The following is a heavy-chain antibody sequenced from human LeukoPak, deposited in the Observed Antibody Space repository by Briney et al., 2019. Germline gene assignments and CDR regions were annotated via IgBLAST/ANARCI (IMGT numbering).Heavy chain of an antibody. J-gene: IGHJ4*02. V-gene: IGHV3-23*01. Sequence: EGSLRLSCAASGFTFSSYAMSWVRQAPGKGLEWVSAISGSGGSTYYADSVKGRFTISRDNSKNTLYLQMNSLRADDTAIYYCAKTVVVITFRFDDWGQGALVTVSS. D-gene: IGHD2-21*01. CDR1: GFTFSSYA. CDR2: ISGSGGST. CDR3: AKTVVVITFRFDD.